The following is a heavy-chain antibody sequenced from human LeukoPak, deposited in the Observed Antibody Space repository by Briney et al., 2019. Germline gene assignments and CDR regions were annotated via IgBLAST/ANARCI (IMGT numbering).Heavy chain of an antibody. CDR3: ARILGYSSGWYGNYFDY. V-gene: IGHV3-23*01. CDR1: GFTFSSYA. Sequence: QTGGSLRLSCAASGFTFSSYAMSWVRQAPGKGLEWVSAISGSGGSTYYADSVKGRFTISRDNSKNTLYLQMNSLGAEDTAVYYCARILGYSSGWYGNYFDYWGQGTLVTVSS. CDR2: ISGSGGST. D-gene: IGHD6-19*01. J-gene: IGHJ4*02.